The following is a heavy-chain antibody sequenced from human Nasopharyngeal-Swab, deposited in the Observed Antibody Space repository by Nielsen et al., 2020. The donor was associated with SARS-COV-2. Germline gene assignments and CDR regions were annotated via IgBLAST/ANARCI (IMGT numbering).Heavy chain of an antibody. J-gene: IGHJ4*02. Sequence: WIRQPPGKGLEWVSSISSSSSYIYYADSVKGRFTISRDNAKNSLYLQMNSLRAEDTAVYYCARPSYTFGGVIVAGAFDYWGQGTLVTVSS. D-gene: IGHD3-16*02. CDR2: ISSSSSYI. CDR3: ARPSYTFGGVIVAGAFDY. V-gene: IGHV3-21*04.